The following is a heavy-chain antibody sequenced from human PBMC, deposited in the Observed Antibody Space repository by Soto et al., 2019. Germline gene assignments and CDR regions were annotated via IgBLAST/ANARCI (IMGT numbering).Heavy chain of an antibody. Sequence: GGSLRLSCTASGFTFGDYAMSWFRQAPGKGLEWVGFIRSKAYGGTTEYAASVKGRFTISRDDSKSIAYLQMNSLKTEDTAVYYCTSANDFWSGYYWFDPWGQGTLVTVSS. CDR1: GFTFGDYA. J-gene: IGHJ5*02. CDR3: TSANDFWSGYYWFDP. D-gene: IGHD3-3*01. V-gene: IGHV3-49*03. CDR2: IRSKAYGGTT.